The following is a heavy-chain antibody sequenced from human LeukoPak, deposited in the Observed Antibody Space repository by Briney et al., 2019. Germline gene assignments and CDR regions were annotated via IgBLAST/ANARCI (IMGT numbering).Heavy chain of an antibody. CDR1: GFTFSDYY. CDR3: ARDLTYYYDSRGY. CDR2: ISDSGSTI. V-gene: IGHV3-11*04. Sequence: GGSLRLSCAASGFTFSDYYVSWIRQAPGKGLEWVSYISDSGSTIKYAGSVKGRFAISRDNAKNSVYLQMNSLRAEDTAVYYCARDLTYYYDSRGYWGQGTLVTVSS. J-gene: IGHJ4*02. D-gene: IGHD3-22*01.